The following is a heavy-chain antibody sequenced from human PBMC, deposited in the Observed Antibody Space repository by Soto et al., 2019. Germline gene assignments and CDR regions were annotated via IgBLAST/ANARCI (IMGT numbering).Heavy chain of an antibody. Sequence: GASVKVSCKASGYTFTSYYMHWVRQAPGQGLEWMGIINPSGGSTSYAQKFQGRVTMTRDTSTSTVYMELSSLRSEDTAVYYCAREYYDSSGYYYRRNWFDPWGQGTLVTVSX. J-gene: IGHJ5*02. CDR3: AREYYDSSGYYYRRNWFDP. CDR2: INPSGGST. D-gene: IGHD3-22*01. V-gene: IGHV1-46*03. CDR1: GYTFTSYY.